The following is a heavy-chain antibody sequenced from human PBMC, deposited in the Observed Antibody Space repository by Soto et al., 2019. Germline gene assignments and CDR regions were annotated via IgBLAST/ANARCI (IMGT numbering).Heavy chain of an antibody. D-gene: IGHD1-20*01. CDR1: GDSISSYS. CDR3: ARVARGYNNSLLSWYIDL. CDR2: IHYNGNT. Sequence: PSETLSLTCTVSGDSISSYSLSWIRQPPGKGLEWIGNIHYNGNTKYSPSLKSRVTMSVDTSKNHFSLKLISVTTADTAVYFCARVARGYNNSLLSWYIDLWGRGTLVTVSS. V-gene: IGHV4-59*01. J-gene: IGHJ2*01.